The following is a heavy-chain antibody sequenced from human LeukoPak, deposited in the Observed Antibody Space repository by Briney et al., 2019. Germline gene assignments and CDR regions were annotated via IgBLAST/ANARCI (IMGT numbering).Heavy chain of an antibody. J-gene: IGHJ5*02. CDR1: GYTFTGYY. CDR2: INPNGGP. V-gene: IGHV1-2*02. CDR3: ARGVGRSWLDL. D-gene: IGHD1-26*01. Sequence: GASVKVSCKASGYTFTGYYMHWVRQAPGQGLEWMGLINPNGGPIYAQKFQGRVTMTRDTSITTVYMEMSGLISDATAVYFCARGVGRSWLDLWGQGTLVTVSS.